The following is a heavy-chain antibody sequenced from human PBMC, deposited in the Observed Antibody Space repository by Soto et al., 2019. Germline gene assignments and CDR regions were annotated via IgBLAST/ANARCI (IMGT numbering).Heavy chain of an antibody. CDR3: TRSIGPSCYSSFDY. D-gene: IGHD2-15*01. J-gene: IGHJ4*02. V-gene: IGHV3-9*01. Sequence: EVQLVESGGGLVQPGRSLRLSCAASGFTFDDYATHWVRQAPGKGLEWVSGISWNRGTIGYADSVKGRFTISRDNAKNSLYLQMNSLRAEDTALYYCTRSIGPSCYSSFDYFGQGTLVTVSS. CDR1: GFTFDDYA. CDR2: ISWNRGTI.